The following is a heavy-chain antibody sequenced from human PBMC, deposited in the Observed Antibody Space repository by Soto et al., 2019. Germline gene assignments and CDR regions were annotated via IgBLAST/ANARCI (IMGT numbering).Heavy chain of an antibody. V-gene: IGHV1-3*01. D-gene: IGHD3-9*01. Sequence: QVRLVQSGTEVKKPGASMKLSCKASGYSFTSYAIHWVRRAPGQRLEWMGWIFAGNGDTEYSPKFQDRVTITRDTSESTTYIQLTSLGSEETAVYYCARNVPHTGYYNHWGPGTLVTVSS. CDR1: GYSFTSYA. J-gene: IGHJ5*02. CDR3: ARNVPHTGYYNH. CDR2: IFAGNGDT.